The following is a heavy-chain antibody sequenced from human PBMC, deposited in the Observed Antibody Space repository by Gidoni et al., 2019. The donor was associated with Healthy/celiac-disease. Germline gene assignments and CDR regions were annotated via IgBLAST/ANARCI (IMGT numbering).Heavy chain of an antibody. V-gene: IGHV3-64D*06. CDR2: ISRNGGST. CDR1: GFTFSSYA. Sequence: EVQLVASGGGLVQPGGSLRLSCSASGFTFSSYAMHWVRQAPGKGLEYVSAISRNGGSTYYADSVKGRFTISRDNSKNTLYLQMSSLRAEDTAVYYCVKDIVGRDGYKKDGEGYWGQGTLVTVSS. CDR3: VKDIVGRDGYKKDGEGY. D-gene: IGHD2-15*01. J-gene: IGHJ4*02.